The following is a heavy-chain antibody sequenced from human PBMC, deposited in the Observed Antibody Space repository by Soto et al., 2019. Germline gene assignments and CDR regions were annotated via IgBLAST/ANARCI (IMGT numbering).Heavy chain of an antibody. J-gene: IGHJ4*02. D-gene: IGHD3-10*01. CDR3: AKLGGFDY. Sequence: PGGSLRLSCAASGFTFSSYGMHWVRQAPGKGLEWVAVISYDGSNKYYADSVKGRFTISRDNSKNTLYLQMNSLRAEDTAVYYCAKLGGFDYWGQGTLVTVSS. CDR1: GFTFSSYG. V-gene: IGHV3-30*18. CDR2: ISYDGSNK.